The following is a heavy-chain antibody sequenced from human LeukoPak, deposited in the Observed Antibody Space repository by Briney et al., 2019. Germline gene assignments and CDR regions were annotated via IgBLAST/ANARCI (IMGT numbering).Heavy chain of an antibody. Sequence: SETLSLTCAVYGGSFSGYYWSWIRQPPGKGLEWIGEINHSGSTNYNPSLKSRVTISVDTSKNQFSLKLSSVPAADTTVYYFARAKSPVRGVFDYWGQGTLVTVSS. V-gene: IGHV4-34*01. CDR2: INHSGST. J-gene: IGHJ4*02. CDR1: GGSFSGYY. D-gene: IGHD3-10*01. CDR3: ARAKSPVRGVFDY.